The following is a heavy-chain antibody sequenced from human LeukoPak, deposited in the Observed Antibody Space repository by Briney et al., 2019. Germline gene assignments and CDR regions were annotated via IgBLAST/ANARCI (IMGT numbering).Heavy chain of an antibody. J-gene: IGHJ3*02. CDR1: RGSISPNY. CDR3: ARLLDYDSSGYPDTFDI. V-gene: IGHV4-59*01. CDR2: IYYIGST. Sequence: SETLSLTCTVSRGSISPNYWTWIRQPPGKGLEWVGYIYYIGSTNYNPSLKSRVTISLDTSRNQFSLRLSSVTAADTAVYYCARLLDYDSSGYPDTFDIWGQGTMVTVSS. D-gene: IGHD3-22*01.